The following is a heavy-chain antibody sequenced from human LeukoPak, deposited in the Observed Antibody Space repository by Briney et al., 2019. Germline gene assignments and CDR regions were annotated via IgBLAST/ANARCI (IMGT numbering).Heavy chain of an antibody. CDR1: GFTFSSYA. Sequence: GASLRLSCAASGFTFSSYAMSWVRQAPGKGLEWVSAISGSGGSTYYADSVKGRFTISRDNSKNTLYLQMNSLRAEDTAVYYCATSGCSSTSCPNYGMDVWGQGTTATVSS. CDR2: ISGSGGST. V-gene: IGHV3-23*01. D-gene: IGHD2-2*01. J-gene: IGHJ6*02. CDR3: ATSGCSSTSCPNYGMDV.